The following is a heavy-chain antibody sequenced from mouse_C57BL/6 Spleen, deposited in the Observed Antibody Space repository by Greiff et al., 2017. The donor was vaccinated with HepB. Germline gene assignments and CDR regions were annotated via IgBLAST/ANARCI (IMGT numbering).Heavy chain of an antibody. D-gene: IGHD1-1*01. CDR1: GYTFTSYW. CDR2: IHPNSGST. V-gene: IGHV1-64*01. CDR3: ARGYGSSYGWYFDY. J-gene: IGHJ2*01. Sequence: QVQLQQPGAELVKPGASVKLSCKASGYTFTSYWMHWVKQRPGQGLEWIGMIHPNSGSTNYNEKFKSKATLTVDKSSSTAYMQRSSLTSEDSAVYYCARGYGSSYGWYFDYWGQGTTLTVSS.